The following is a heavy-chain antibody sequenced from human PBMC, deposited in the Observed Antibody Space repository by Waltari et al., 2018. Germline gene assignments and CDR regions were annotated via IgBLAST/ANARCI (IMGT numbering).Heavy chain of an antibody. CDR2: SIPSFGTA. D-gene: IGHD3-22*01. CDR3: ASPADSSGYYLFDY. Sequence: QVQLVQSGAEVKKPGSSVKVSCKASGGTFSSYAISWVRQAPGQGLEWMGGSIPSFGTANYAQKVQGRVTITADESTSTAYMELSSLRSEDTAVYYCASPADSSGYYLFDYWGQGTLVTVSS. CDR1: GGTFSSYA. J-gene: IGHJ4*02. V-gene: IGHV1-69*01.